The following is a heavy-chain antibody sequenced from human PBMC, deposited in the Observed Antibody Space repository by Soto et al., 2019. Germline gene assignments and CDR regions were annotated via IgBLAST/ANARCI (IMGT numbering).Heavy chain of an antibody. D-gene: IGHD6-13*01. V-gene: IGHV1-3*05. Sequence: QVQLVQSGAEEKKPGALVKVSCKASGYTFTSYAMHWVRQAPGQRLEWMGWINAGNGNTKYSQKFQGRVTITRDTSASTAYMELSSLRSEDTAVYYCARGYSSSWYDFDYCGQGTLVTVSS. J-gene: IGHJ4*02. CDR2: INAGNGNT. CDR1: GYTFTSYA. CDR3: ARGYSSSWYDFDY.